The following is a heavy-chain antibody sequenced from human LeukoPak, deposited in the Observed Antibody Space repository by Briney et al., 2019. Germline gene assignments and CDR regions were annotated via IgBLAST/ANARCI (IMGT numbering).Heavy chain of an antibody. J-gene: IGHJ3*02. CDR1: GGSISSYY. D-gene: IGHD2-2*01. CDR3: ARHGLYCSSTSCYSPDAFDI. V-gene: IGHV4-4*09. Sequence: PSETLSLTCTVSGGSISSYYWSWIRQPPGKGLEWIGYIYTSGSTNYNPSLKSRVTISVDTSKNQFSLKLSSVTAADTAVYYCARHGLYCSSTSCYSPDAFDIWGQGTMVTVSS. CDR2: IYTSGST.